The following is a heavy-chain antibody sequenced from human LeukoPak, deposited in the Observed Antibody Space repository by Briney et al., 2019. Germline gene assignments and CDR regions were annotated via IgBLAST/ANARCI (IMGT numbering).Heavy chain of an antibody. D-gene: IGHD5-18*01. J-gene: IGHJ3*02. CDR1: GFTFSSYN. V-gene: IGHV3-30-3*01. CDR2: ISYDGSNK. Sequence: PGGSLRLSCVASGFTFSSYNMHWVRQAPGKGLEWVAVISYDGSNKYYADSVKGRSTISRDNSKNTLYLQVNSLRPEDTAVYYCGRDTVGYGGAFDIWGQGTMGTVSS. CDR3: GRDTVGYGGAFDI.